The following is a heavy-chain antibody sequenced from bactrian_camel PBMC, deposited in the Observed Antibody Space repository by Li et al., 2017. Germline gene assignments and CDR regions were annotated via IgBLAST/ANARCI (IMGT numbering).Heavy chain of an antibody. Sequence: VQLVESGGSLVQPGGSLRLSCTASGFTFSSDDMSWVRQAPGKGLELVSAINSRGGSAYYADSVKGRFTISRDSAKNTVYLQMNNLKPEDTAVYYCVRESSWLGPGDPGHRL. CDR3: VRESSW. D-gene: IGHD1*01. CDR2: INSRGGSA. J-gene: IGHJ4*01. CDR1: GFTFSSDD. V-gene: IGHV3S40*01.